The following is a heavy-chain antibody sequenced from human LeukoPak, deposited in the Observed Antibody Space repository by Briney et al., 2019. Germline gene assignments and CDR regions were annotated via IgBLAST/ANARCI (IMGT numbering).Heavy chain of an antibody. V-gene: IGHV4-59*08. CDR1: GGSISSYY. J-gene: IGHJ4*02. CDR2: IYYSGST. CDR3: ARRYSSSWYYFDY. D-gene: IGHD6-13*01. Sequence: KPSETLSLTCTVSGGSISSYYWSWIRQPPGKGLEWIGNIYYSGSTNYNPSLKSRVTISVDTSKNQFSLRLSSVTAADTAVYYCARRYSSSWYYFDYWGQGTLVTVSS.